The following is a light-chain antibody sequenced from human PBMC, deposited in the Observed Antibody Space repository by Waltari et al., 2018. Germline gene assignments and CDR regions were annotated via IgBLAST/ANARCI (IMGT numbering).Light chain of an antibody. J-gene: IGLJ3*02. CDR1: TSNIGGND. V-gene: IGLV1-47*01. CDR2: KNN. Sequence: QSVLTQPPSASGSPGQTITIPCSGSTSNIGGNDVYWYQHLPGTAPKLLIYKNNRRPSGVSERFSCAKSVTSASLAISGLRSEDEAYYYCATWDDSLSGVFGGGTKLAVL. CDR3: ATWDDSLSGV.